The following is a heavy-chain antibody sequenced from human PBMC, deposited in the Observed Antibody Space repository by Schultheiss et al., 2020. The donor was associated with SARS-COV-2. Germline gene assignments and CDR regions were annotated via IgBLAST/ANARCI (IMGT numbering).Heavy chain of an antibody. Sequence: ASVKVSCKASGYTFTGYYMHWVRQAPGQGLEWMGWINPNSGGTNYAQKLQGRVTMTTDTSTSTAYMELRSLRSDDTAVYYCARAMAVGATQAFDYWGQGTLVTVSS. J-gene: IGHJ4*02. D-gene: IGHD1-26*01. CDR3: ARAMAVGATQAFDY. CDR2: INPNSGGT. CDR1: GYTFTGYY. V-gene: IGHV1-2*02.